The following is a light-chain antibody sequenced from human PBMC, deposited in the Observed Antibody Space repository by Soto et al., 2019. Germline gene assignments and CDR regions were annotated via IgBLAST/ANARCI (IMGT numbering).Light chain of an antibody. CDR2: GAS. V-gene: IGKV3-20*01. Sequence: EIVLTQSPGTLSLSPGERATLSCRASQSVSSSYLAWYQQKPGQAPRLLIYGASSRATGIPDRFSGSGSGTDFTLTISRLEPEDFAVYYCQKYGSNWPLTFGGGTKVDIK. CDR3: QKYGSNWPLT. CDR1: QSVSSSY. J-gene: IGKJ4*01.